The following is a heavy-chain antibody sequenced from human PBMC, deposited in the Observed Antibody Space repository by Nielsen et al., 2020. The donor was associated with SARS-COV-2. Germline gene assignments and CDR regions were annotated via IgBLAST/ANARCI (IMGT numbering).Heavy chain of an antibody. CDR3: ARLGYGEYVEYFQH. CDR1: GGSISSSSYY. D-gene: IGHD4-17*01. CDR2: IYYSGST. J-gene: IGHJ1*01. V-gene: IGHV4-39*01. Sequence: SETLSLTCTVSGGSISSSSYYWGWIRQPPGKGLEWIGSIYYSGSTYYNPSLKSRVTISVDTSKNQFSLKLSSVTAADTAVYYCARLGYGEYVEYFQHWGQGTLFTVSS.